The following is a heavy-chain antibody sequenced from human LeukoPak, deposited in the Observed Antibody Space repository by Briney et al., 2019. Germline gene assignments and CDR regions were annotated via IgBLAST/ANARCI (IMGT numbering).Heavy chain of an antibody. CDR3: ARHSGPWVPFDI. Sequence: SETLPLTCTVSGGSISSSSYYWGWIRQPPGKGLEWIGSIYYSGSTYYNPSLKSRVTISVDTFKNQFSLKLSSVTAADTAVYYCARHSGPWVPFDIWGQGTMVTVSS. CDR1: GGSISSSSYY. D-gene: IGHD1-26*01. CDR2: IYYSGST. J-gene: IGHJ3*02. V-gene: IGHV4-39*01.